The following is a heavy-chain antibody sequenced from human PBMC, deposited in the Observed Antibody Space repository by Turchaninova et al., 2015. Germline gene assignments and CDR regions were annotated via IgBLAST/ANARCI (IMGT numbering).Heavy chain of an antibody. J-gene: IGHJ4*02. D-gene: IGHD1-26*01. CDR3: ARGGTYFKGFEF. V-gene: IGHV6-1*01. CDR1: GDSVPSSSAA. CDR2: TYYRSRWYN. Sequence: QVQLQQSGPGLVKPSQTLSLTCAISGDSVPSSSAAWNWIRQSPSKGLEWLGRTYYRSRWYNAYALSVTSRITIHSDTYENQFSLRRNSVTPEDTAVYYCARGGTYFKGFEFWGQGALVTVSS.